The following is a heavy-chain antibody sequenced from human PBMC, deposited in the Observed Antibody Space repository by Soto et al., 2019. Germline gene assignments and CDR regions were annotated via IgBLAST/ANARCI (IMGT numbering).Heavy chain of an antibody. Sequence: SVKVSCKASGGTFSSYAISWVRQAPGQGLEWMGGIIPIFGTANYAQKFQGRVTITADESTSTAYMELSSLRSEDTAVYYCAREIPYSSSSHGWGQGTLVTVSS. D-gene: IGHD6-6*01. CDR1: GGTFSSYA. CDR3: AREIPYSSSSHG. J-gene: IGHJ4*02. V-gene: IGHV1-69*13. CDR2: IIPIFGTA.